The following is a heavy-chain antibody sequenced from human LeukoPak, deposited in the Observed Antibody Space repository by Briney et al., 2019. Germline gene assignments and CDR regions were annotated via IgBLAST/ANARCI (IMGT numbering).Heavy chain of an antibody. CDR1: GFTFSSYG. D-gene: IGHD6-19*01. CDR2: ISGSGGST. CDR3: SKTIAVADPTDY. V-gene: IGHV3-23*01. Sequence: GGSLRLSCAASGFTFSSYGMSWVRQAPGKGLEWVSAISGSGGSTYYADSVKGRFTISRDNSKNTLYLQMNSLRAEDTAVYYCSKTIAVADPTDYWGQGTLVTVSS. J-gene: IGHJ4*02.